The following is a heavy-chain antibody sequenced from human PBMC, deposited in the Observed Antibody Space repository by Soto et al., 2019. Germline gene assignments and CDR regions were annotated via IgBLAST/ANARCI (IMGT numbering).Heavy chain of an antibody. CDR1: GFTFSDAW. Sequence: GGSLRLSCAASGFTFSDAWINWVRQAPGKGLEWVSRIKNKIVGGIIDFVAPVKGRFAISRDDSRDMVYMEMYSLKTDDTAVYYCTTDSLFTGQLVRMDNWGHGTLVTVSS. V-gene: IGHV3-15*07. CDR2: IKNKIVGGII. D-gene: IGHD3-9*01. J-gene: IGHJ4*01. CDR3: TTDSLFTGQLVRMDN.